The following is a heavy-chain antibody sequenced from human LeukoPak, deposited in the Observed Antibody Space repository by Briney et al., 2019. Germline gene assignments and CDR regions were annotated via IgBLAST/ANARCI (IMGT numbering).Heavy chain of an antibody. D-gene: IGHD7-27*01. Sequence: PGGSLRLSCAASGFTFSTYAMHWVRQAPGKGLEWVAVISFDGNNKYYADSVKGRFTISRDNSKNTLHLQMNSLRAEDTAVYYCAKAHGGFTWGPFDYWGQGTLVTVSS. CDR1: GFTFSTYA. V-gene: IGHV3-30*04. J-gene: IGHJ4*02. CDR2: ISFDGNNK. CDR3: AKAHGGFTWGPFDY.